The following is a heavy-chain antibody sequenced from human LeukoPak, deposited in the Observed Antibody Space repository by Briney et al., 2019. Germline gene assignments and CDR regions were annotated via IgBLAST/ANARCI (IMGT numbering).Heavy chain of an antibody. V-gene: IGHV3-64D*09. D-gene: IGHD3-3*01. CDR1: GFTFSSYA. CDR3: VKDTKFFGARYYYYGMDV. Sequence: GGSLRLSCSASGFTFSSYAMHWVRQAPGKGLEYVSSISSNGGSTYYAVSVKGRLTISRDNSKNTLYLQMSSLRAEDTAVYYCVKDTKFFGARYYYYGMDVWGQGTTVTVSS. CDR2: ISSNGGST. J-gene: IGHJ6*02.